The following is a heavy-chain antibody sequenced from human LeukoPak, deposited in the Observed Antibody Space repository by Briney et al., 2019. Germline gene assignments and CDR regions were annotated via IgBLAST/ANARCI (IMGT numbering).Heavy chain of an antibody. CDR1: GVTFKNYN. Sequence: PGGSLRLSCAASGVTFKNYNMHWVRQAPGKGLEWISYISSSSSSIYSADSVQRRFTLSRDNAKNPLFLQMNSLRAEETAVYYCASENYADLFDYWGQGTLVTVSS. CDR2: ISSSSSSI. CDR3: ASENYADLFDY. V-gene: IGHV3-48*01. J-gene: IGHJ4*02. D-gene: IGHD3-16*01.